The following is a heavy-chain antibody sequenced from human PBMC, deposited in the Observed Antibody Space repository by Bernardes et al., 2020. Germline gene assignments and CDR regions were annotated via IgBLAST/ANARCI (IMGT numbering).Heavy chain of an antibody. CDR1: GGSISSSNW. Sequence: SETLSLTCAVSGGSISSSNWWSWVRQPPGKGLEWIGEIYHSGSTNYNPSLKSRVTISVDKSKNQFSLKLSSVTAADTAVYYCARGGGEVQGVISNWGQGTLVTVSS. CDR2: IYHSGST. D-gene: IGHD3-10*01. V-gene: IGHV4-4*02. J-gene: IGHJ4*02. CDR3: ARGGGEVQGVISN.